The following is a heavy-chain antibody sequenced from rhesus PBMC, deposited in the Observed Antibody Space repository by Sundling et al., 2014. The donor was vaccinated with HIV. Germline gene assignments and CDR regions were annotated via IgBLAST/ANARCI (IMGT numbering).Heavy chain of an antibody. Sequence: QLVESGGDLVQPGGSLRLSCTASGFKFDDYAMTWVRQGPGKGLEWVSRISWNSDVRYYADSVRGRFTISRDNAQNSLFLQMDRLRPEDTAVYYCARAEECTRFTCYTVEFFEFWGRGAQVTVSS. CDR3: ARAEECTRFTCYTVEFFEF. J-gene: IGHJ1*01. V-gene: IGHV3-134*01. CDR1: GFKFDDYA. CDR2: ISWNSDVR. D-gene: IGHD2-27*01.